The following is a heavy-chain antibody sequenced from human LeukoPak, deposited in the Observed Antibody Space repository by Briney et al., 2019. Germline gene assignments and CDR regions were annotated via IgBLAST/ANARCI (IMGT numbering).Heavy chain of an antibody. CDR2: ITWNSRSI. CDR3: AKVIGGGSSGSPIYYYYAMDV. V-gene: IGHV3-9*01. D-gene: IGHD6-19*01. CDR1: GITFHEHA. Sequence: PGRSLRLSCEASGITFHEHAMHWVRQAPGRGLEWVSGITWNSRSIGYAESVKGRFTISRDNAKNSLYLQMNSLRLEDTALYYCAKVIGGGSSGSPIYYYYAMDVWGQGTTVTVSS. J-gene: IGHJ6*02.